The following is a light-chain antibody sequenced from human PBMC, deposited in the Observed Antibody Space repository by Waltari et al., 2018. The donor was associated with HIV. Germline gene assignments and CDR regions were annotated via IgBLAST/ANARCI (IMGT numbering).Light chain of an antibody. CDR1: SSDVGSYNR. CDR3: SLYTSTNTYV. Sequence: QSALTQPPSVSGSPGQPVTIPCTGTSSDVGSYNRVSWYRQPPVAAPKLMIFDGSHRPSGLPDRFSGSKSGNTASLTISGLQAEDEATYYCSLYTSTNTYVFGTGTEVTVL. CDR2: DGS. J-gene: IGLJ1*01. V-gene: IGLV2-18*01.